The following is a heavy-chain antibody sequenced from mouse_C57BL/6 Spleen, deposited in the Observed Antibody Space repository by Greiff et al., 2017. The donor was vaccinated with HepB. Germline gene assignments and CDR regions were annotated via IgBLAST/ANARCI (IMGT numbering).Heavy chain of an antibody. CDR1: GFTFSDYY. Sequence: EVMLVESEGGLVQPGSSMKLSCTASGFTFSDYYMAWVRQVPEKGLEWVANINYDGSSTYYLDSLKSRFIISRDNAKNILYLQMSSLKSEDTATYYCATNWDGYFDYWGQGTTLTVSS. CDR2: INYDGSST. CDR3: ATNWDGYFDY. V-gene: IGHV5-16*01. D-gene: IGHD4-1*01. J-gene: IGHJ2*01.